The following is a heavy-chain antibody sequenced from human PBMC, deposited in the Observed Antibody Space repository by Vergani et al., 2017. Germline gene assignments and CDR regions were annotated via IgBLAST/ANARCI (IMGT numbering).Heavy chain of an antibody. Sequence: EVQMVESGGGLVKPGGSLRLSCVASGLTLIHYSMNWVRQAPGKGLEWVSSISGNNDDVYYADSVKVRFNISRDNAKNSLYLDMSSLRAEDTAVYYCVRDVRVSRTWGQGTLVAVSS. CDR2: ISGNNDDV. V-gene: IGHV3-21*01. J-gene: IGHJ3*01. CDR1: GLTLIHYS. CDR3: VRDVRVSRT.